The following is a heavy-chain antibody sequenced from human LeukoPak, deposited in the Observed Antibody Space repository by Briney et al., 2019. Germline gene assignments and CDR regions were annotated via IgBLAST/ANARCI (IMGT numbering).Heavy chain of an antibody. Sequence: GGSLRLSCAASGVTFSDYYMNWIRQAPGKGLEWVSYISSSSSTIYYADSVKGRFTISRDNAKNSLYLQMNSLRAEDTAVYYCAKLGRNYFDYWGQGTLVTVSS. CDR1: GVTFSDYY. CDR3: AKLGRNYFDY. CDR2: ISSSSSTI. J-gene: IGHJ4*02. D-gene: IGHD3-10*01. V-gene: IGHV3-11*04.